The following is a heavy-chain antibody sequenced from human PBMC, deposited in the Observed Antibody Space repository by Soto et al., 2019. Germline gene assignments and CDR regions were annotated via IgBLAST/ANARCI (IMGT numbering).Heavy chain of an antibody. CDR2: VYYTGST. V-gene: IGHV4-30-4*01. D-gene: IGHD2-21*02. CDR3: VRTARQGAVAPHWFDR. J-gene: IGHJ5*02. Sequence: SETLSLTCTVSGASIRSTDYYWSWIRQAPGKGLEGIGYVYYTGSTYYNPSLMSRLTISVDTSKNQFSLKLTSVTAAETAVYYCVRTARQGAVAPHWFDRWGQGTQVTVSS. CDR1: GASIRSTDYY.